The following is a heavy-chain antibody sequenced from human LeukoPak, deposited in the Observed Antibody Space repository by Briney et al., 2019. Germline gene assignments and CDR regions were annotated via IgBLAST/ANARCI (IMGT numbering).Heavy chain of an antibody. J-gene: IGHJ3*02. D-gene: IGHD6-6*01. CDR3: ARIYSSSSSRGAFDI. Sequence: GGSLRLSCAASGFTLSSYRMNWVRQAPGKGLEWVSSISSSSSYIYYADSVKGRFTISRDNAKNSLYLQMNSLRAEDTAVYYCARIYSSSSSRGAFDIWGQGTMVTVSS. V-gene: IGHV3-21*01. CDR2: ISSSSSYI. CDR1: GFTLSSYR.